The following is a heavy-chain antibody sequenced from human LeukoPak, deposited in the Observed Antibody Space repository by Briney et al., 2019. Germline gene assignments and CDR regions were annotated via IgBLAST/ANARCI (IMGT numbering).Heavy chain of an antibody. Sequence: GGSLRLSCAASGFTFSSYEMNWVRQAPGGGLEWVSYISSSGSTIYYADSVKGRFTISRDNAKNSLYLQMNSLRAEDTAVYYCASTRGSSFGYWGQGTLVTVSS. CDR2: ISSSGSTI. CDR3: ASTRGSSFGY. D-gene: IGHD3-10*01. V-gene: IGHV3-48*03. CDR1: GFTFSSYE. J-gene: IGHJ4*02.